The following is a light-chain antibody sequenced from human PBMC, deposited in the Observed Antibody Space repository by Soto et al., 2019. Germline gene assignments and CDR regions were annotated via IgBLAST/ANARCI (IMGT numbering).Light chain of an antibody. V-gene: IGLV1-47*01. Sequence: QSVLTQPSSASGTPGQRVTISCSGSSSNIGSNYVYWYQQLPGTAPKLLIYRNNQRPSGVPDRFSGSKSGTSASLAISGLRSEDEADHYCASWDDSLSGVVFGGGTQLTVL. CDR3: ASWDDSLSGVV. CDR1: SSNIGSNY. J-gene: IGLJ2*01. CDR2: RNN.